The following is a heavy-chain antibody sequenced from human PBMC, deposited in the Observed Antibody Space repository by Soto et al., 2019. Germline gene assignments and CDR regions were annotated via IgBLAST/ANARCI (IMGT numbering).Heavy chain of an antibody. CDR2: IYYSGST. CDR1: GGSISSTTYC. Sequence: SETLSLTCTVSGGSISSTTYCWGWIRQPPGKGLEWIGNIYYSGSTNYNSSLKSRVTISVDTSKNQFSLKLTSVTAADTAVYYCARVGTSLIFGVGYNWFDPWGQGTLVTVSS. CDR3: ARVGTSLIFGVGYNWFDP. J-gene: IGHJ5*02. V-gene: IGHV4-39*07. D-gene: IGHD3-3*01.